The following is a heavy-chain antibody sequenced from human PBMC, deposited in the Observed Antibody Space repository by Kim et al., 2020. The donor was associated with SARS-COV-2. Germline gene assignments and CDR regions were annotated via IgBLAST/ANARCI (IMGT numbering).Heavy chain of an antibody. CDR3: AKDRLLDCCSGGSCYPGADFDY. J-gene: IGHJ4*02. V-gene: IGHV3-23*01. D-gene: IGHD2-15*01. CDR2: ISGSGGST. CDR1: GFTFSSYA. Sequence: GGSLRLSCAASGFTFSSYAMSWVRQAPGKGLEWVSAISGSGGSTYYADSVKGRFTISRDNSKNTLYLQMNSLRAEDTAVYYCAKDRLLDCCSGGSCYPGADFDYWGQGTLVTVSS.